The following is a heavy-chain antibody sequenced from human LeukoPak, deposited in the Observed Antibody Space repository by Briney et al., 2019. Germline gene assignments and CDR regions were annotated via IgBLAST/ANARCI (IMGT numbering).Heavy chain of an antibody. D-gene: IGHD7-27*01. Sequence: ASVKVSCKASGYSFTAYYIHWVRQAHGQGLEWMGWISPNSGGTDYAQKFLGRVTMTRDTSISTAYMELSSLTSDDTAVYYCAIQPWGSGNNWYFDFWGRGTLVTVSS. J-gene: IGHJ2*01. CDR2: ISPNSGGT. CDR3: AIQPWGSGNNWYFDF. CDR1: GYSFTAYY. V-gene: IGHV1-2*02.